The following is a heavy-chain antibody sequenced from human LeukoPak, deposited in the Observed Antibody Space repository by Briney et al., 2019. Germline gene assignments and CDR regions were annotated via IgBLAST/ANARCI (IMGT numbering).Heavy chain of an antibody. Sequence: GESLKISCEASGYRFTTSWIGWVRQMPGRGLEWVAIIYPGDSDTRYSPSLQAQVTISADKSISTAYQQWSSLKASDTAMYYCGRAGYSGYEFDYWGQGTLVTVSS. CDR2: IYPGDSDT. CDR3: GRAGYSGYEFDY. CDR1: GYRFTTSW. J-gene: IGHJ4*02. D-gene: IGHD5-12*01. V-gene: IGHV5-51*01.